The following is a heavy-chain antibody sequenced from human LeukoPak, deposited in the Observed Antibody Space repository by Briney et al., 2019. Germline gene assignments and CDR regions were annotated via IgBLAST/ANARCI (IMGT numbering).Heavy chain of an antibody. CDR2: IIPIFGTA. V-gene: IGHV1-69*13. CDR1: GGTFSSYA. Sequence: ASVKVSCKASGGTFSSYAISWVRQAPGQGLEWMGGIIPIFGTANYAQKFQGSVTITADESTSTAYMELSSLRSEDTAVYYCAREGIAAAAAEGEYYYGMDVWGQGTTVTVSS. CDR3: AREGIAAAAAEGEYYYGMDV. D-gene: IGHD6-13*01. J-gene: IGHJ6*02.